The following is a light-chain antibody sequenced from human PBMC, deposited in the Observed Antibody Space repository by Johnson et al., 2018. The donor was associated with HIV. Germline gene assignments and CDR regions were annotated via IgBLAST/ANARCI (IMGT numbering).Light chain of an antibody. J-gene: IGLJ1*01. Sequence: QSVLTQPPSVSAAPGQKVTISCSGSSSNIGNSYVCWYQQLPGTAPKLLIYENDKRPSGIPDRFSGSKSGTSATLGIAGLQTGDEADYYCGTWDSSLSANVFGTGTKVTVL. CDR3: GTWDSSLSANV. V-gene: IGLV1-51*02. CDR2: END. CDR1: SSNIGNSY.